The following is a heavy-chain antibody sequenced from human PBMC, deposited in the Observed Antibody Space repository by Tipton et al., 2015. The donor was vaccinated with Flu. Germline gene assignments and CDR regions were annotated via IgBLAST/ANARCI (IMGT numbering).Heavy chain of an antibody. J-gene: IGHJ4*02. CDR1: GGSLSGYY. V-gene: IGHV4-34*01. CDR3: ARSPGYYFDY. Sequence: TLSLTCAVYGGSLSGYYLSWIRQPPGKGLEWIGEINHSGGSNYNPSLKSRVTISVDMSKNQFSLKLNSVTAADTDVYYCARSPGYYFDYWGQGTLVTVSS. CDR2: INHSGGS.